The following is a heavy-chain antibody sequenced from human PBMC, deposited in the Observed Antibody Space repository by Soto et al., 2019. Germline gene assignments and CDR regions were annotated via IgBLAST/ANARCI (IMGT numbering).Heavy chain of an antibody. V-gene: IGHV1-69*13. CDR3: ARSGIAARPYYYYGMDV. D-gene: IGHD6-6*01. J-gene: IGHJ6*02. CDR1: GGTFSSYA. Sequence: ASVKVSCKASGGTFSSYAISWVRQAPGQGLEWMGGIIPIFGTANYAQKFQGRVTITADESTSTAYMELSSLRSEDTAVYYCARSGIAARPYYYYGMDVWGQGTTVTVSS. CDR2: IIPIFGTA.